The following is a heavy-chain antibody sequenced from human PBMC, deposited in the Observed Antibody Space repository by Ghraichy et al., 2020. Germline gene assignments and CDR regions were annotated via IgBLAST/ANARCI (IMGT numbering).Heavy chain of an antibody. J-gene: IGHJ6*02. V-gene: IGHV3-33*01. CDR3: ARQGKGVTYGVDV. D-gene: IGHD3-3*01. Sequence: IWHDGGIKFYADSVKGRFPISRANSKNPLYLNMNSLRAEDTAVYYCARQGKGVTYGVDVWGQGTTV. CDR2: IWHDGGIK.